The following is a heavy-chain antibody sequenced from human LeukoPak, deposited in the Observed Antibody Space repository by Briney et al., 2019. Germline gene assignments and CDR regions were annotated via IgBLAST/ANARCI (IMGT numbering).Heavy chain of an antibody. V-gene: IGHV1-18*01. D-gene: IGHD4-17*01. CDR1: GYTFTNFG. Sequence: ASVKVSCTASGYTFTNFGISWVRQAPGQGLEWMGWISAYNGNTNYAQRLQGRVTMTTDTSTSTAYMELRSLRSDDTAVYYCARDRDYGDYNTQDLFVYWGQGALVTVSS. J-gene: IGHJ4*02. CDR2: ISAYNGNT. CDR3: ARDRDYGDYNTQDLFVY.